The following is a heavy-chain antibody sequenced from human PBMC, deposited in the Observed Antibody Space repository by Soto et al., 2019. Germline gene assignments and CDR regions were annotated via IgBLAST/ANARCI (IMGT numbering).Heavy chain of an antibody. V-gene: IGHV1-18*04. CDR2: ISAYNGNT. CDR3: ARDRDVVVVPPPTYDYYYYGMDV. Sequence: ASVKVSCKASGYSFTSYGISWVRQAPGQGLEWMGWISAYNGNTNYAQKLQGRVTMTTDTSTHTAYMELRSPRSDDTAVYYCARDRDVVVVPPPTYDYYYYGMDVWGQGTTVTVSS. CDR1: GYSFTSYG. J-gene: IGHJ6*02. D-gene: IGHD2-2*01.